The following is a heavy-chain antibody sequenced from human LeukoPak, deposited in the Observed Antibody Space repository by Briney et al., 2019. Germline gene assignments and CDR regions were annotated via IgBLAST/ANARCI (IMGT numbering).Heavy chain of an antibody. V-gene: IGHV4-59*01. D-gene: IGHD5-24*01. CDR3: AREERWLQKRGPYDAFDI. J-gene: IGHJ3*02. CDR2: IYYSGST. Sequence: SETLSLTCTVSGGYISSYYWSWIRQPPGKGLEWIGHIYYSGSTNYNPSLKTPVTISVDTSKNQFSLKLSSVTAADTAVYYCAREERWLQKRGPYDAFDIWGQGTMVTVSS. CDR1: GGYISSYY.